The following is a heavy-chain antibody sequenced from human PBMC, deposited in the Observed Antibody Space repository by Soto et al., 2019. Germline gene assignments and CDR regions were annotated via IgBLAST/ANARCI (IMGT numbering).Heavy chain of an antibody. Sequence: QVQLVESGGGVVQPGRSLRLSCAASGFTFSSYGMHWVRQAPGKGLEWVAVISYDGSNKYYADSVKGRFTISRDNSKNRLYLQMNSLRAEDTAVYYCAKPPGGWYPPFDYWGQGTLVTVSS. V-gene: IGHV3-30*18. CDR2: ISYDGSNK. CDR3: AKPPGGWYPPFDY. CDR1: GFTFSSYG. J-gene: IGHJ4*02. D-gene: IGHD6-19*01.